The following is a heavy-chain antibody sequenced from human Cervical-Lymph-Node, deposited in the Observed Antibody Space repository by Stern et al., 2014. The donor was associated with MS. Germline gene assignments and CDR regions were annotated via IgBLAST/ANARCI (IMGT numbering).Heavy chain of an antibody. CDR3: VRTWRENSFDS. CDR2: VSTNGTAI. Sequence: EVHLVESGGNLGQPGGSLRLSCAASGFNLRDYSMSWVRQAPGKGLEWVSLVSTNGTAIYYADSVKCRLTISRDMARNSLYLQMNSLRDEDTAVYYCVRTWRENSFDSWCQGILVTVSS. CDR1: GFNLRDYS. V-gene: IGHV3-48*02. D-gene: IGHD5-24*01. J-gene: IGHJ4*02.